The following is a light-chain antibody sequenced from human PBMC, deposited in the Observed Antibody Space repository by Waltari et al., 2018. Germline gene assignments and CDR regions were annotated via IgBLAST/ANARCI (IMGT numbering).Light chain of an antibody. CDR2: DTS. CDR3: QQRRSWPLT. V-gene: IGKV3-11*01. J-gene: IGKJ4*01. CDR1: HSVDWY. Sequence: EIVLTQSPATLSLSPGESANLPCRASHSVDWYLAWYQQRPGQPPRLLIYDTSNRAPGIPARFSGSGSDTDFTLTISSLEPEDFAVYYCQQRRSWPLTFGGGTKVEIE.